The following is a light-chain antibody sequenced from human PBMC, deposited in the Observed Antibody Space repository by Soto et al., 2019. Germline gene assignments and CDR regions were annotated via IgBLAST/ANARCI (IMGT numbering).Light chain of an antibody. CDR2: GAC. J-gene: IGKJ5*01. CDR1: HTVSSNY. CDR3: QQYTGPPTT. V-gene: IGKV3-20*01. Sequence: EIILTQSPDTLSLSPGERATLSCRTSHTVSSNYLAWCQQRPGQAPRLLISGACTRAAGIPDRVSGSGSGTDFTLTITRLEPEDSAVYFCQQYTGPPTTFGQGTRLEIK.